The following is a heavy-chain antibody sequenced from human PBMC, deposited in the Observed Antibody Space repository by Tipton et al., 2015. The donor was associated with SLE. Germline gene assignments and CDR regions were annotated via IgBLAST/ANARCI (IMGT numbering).Heavy chain of an antibody. CDR3: ATANCTGGNCYPGNAFDI. Sequence: LEWIGRIYTFGSTTYNPSLKRRVTISVDTAKSQFSLNLTSVTAADTAVYYCATANCTGGNCYPGNAFDIWGRGTLVTASS. D-gene: IGHD2-15*01. V-gene: IGHV4-61*02. J-gene: IGHJ3*02. CDR2: IYTFGST.